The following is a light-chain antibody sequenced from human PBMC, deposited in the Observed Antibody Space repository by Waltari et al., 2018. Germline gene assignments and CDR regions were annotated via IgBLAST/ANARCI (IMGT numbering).Light chain of an antibody. Sequence: DIRFTQSPPSLSASAGDRVTITCRASQSIRSFLNWYQQKTGKAPKLLLYDTFKSETGVPQTFSGSGSGTEFTLTINSLQPDDVATYYGQPSRDTPRTFGQGTRVEIK. CDR2: DTF. CDR3: QPSRDTPRT. CDR1: QSIRSF. J-gene: IGKJ1*01. V-gene: IGKV1-39*01.